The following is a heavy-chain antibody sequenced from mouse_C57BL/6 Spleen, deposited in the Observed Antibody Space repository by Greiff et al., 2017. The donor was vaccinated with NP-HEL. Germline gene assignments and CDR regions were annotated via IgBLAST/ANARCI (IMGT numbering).Heavy chain of an antibody. V-gene: IGHV2-6-1*01. D-gene: IGHD3-3*01. CDR3: ARHREEGYAMDY. CDR1: GFSLTSYG. J-gene: IGHJ4*01. Sequence: QVQLQQSGPGLVAPSQSLSITCTVSGFSLTSYGVHWVRQPPGKGLEWLVVIWSDGSTTYNSALKSRLSISKDNSKSQVFLKMNSLQTDDTAMYYCARHREEGYAMDYWGQGTSVTVSS. CDR2: IWSDGST.